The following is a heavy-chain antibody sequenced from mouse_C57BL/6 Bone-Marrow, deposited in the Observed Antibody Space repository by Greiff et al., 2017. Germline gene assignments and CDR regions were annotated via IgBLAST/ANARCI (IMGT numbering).Heavy chain of an antibody. J-gene: IGHJ4*01. V-gene: IGHV1-81*01. CDR3: ARSITTVVAVYYYAMDY. CDR1: GYTFTSYG. CDR2: IYPRSGNT. D-gene: IGHD1-1*01. Sequence: VQGVESGAELARPGASVKLSCKASGYTFTSYGISWVKQRTGQGLEWIGEIYPRSGNTYYNEKFKGKATLTADKSSSTAYMELRSLTSEDSAVYFCARSITTVVAVYYYAMDYWGQGTSVTVSS.